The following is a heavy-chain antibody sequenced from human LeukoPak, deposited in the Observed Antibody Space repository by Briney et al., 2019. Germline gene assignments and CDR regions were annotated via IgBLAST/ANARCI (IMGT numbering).Heavy chain of an antibody. V-gene: IGHV1-18*01. CDR1: GYTFTSYG. CDR3: ARDEGKGATSDYYYYYGMDV. CDR2: ISAYNGNT. J-gene: IGHJ6*02. Sequence: ASVKVSCKASGYTFTSYGISWVRQAPGQGLEWMGWISAYNGNTNYAQKLQGRVTMTTDTSTSTAYMELRSLRSGDTAVYYCARDEGKGATSDYYYYYGMDVWGQGTTVTVSS. D-gene: IGHD1-26*01.